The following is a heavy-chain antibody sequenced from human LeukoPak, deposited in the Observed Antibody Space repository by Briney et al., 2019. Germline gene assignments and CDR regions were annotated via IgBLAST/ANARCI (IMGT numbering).Heavy chain of an antibody. CDR3: ASSIAVAPSDY. CDR2: IKQDGSEK. CDR1: GFTFSSYW. Sequence: PGGSLRLSCAASGFTFSSYWMSWVRQAPGKGLEWVANIKQDGSEKYYVDSVKGRFTISRDNAKNSLYLQMNSLRAEDTAVCYCASSIAVAPSDYWGQGTLVTVSS. J-gene: IGHJ4*02. D-gene: IGHD6-19*01. V-gene: IGHV3-7*01.